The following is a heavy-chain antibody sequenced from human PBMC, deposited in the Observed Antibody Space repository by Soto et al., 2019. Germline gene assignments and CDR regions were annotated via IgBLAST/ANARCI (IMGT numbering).Heavy chain of an antibody. D-gene: IGHD6-19*01. CDR3: ARVSYSSGWPTPKYYGMDV. Sequence: SAPLSLTCTFSGGSVRDYFWTWIRQSPGRGLDWIGYISSSGTVKYNSSLKSRVTISRDNAKSTLYLQMNSLRAEDTAVYYCARVSYSSGWPTPKYYGMDVWGQGTTVTVSS. CDR2: ISSSGTV. CDR1: GGSVRDYF. V-gene: IGHV4-4*08. J-gene: IGHJ6*02.